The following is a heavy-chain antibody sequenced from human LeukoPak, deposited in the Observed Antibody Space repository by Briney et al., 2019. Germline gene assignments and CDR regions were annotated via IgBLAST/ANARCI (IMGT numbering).Heavy chain of an antibody. D-gene: IGHD3-16*01. CDR2: INHNGNVN. J-gene: IGHJ6*02. V-gene: IGHV3-7*03. CDR1: GFTFSSYG. CDR3: ARGGGLDV. Sequence: PGGSLRLSCTASGFTFSSYGMNWDRQAPGKGLEWVASINHNGNVNYYVDSVKGRFTISRDNAKNSLYLQMSNLRAEDTAVYFCARGGGLDVWGQGATVTVSS.